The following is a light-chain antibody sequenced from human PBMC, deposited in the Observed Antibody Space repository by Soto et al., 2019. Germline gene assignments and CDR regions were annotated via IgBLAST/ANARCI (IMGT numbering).Light chain of an antibody. V-gene: IGKV3-20*01. Sequence: EILLTQSPATLSLAPGERATLSCRASQRVSSSSLAWYQHKPGQSPRLLIFGVSSRATDIPDRFSGSGSGTDFTLTINRLEPEDFAVYFCQQYSISSTFGQGTKVDI. CDR3: QQYSISST. CDR2: GVS. J-gene: IGKJ1*01. CDR1: QRVSSSS.